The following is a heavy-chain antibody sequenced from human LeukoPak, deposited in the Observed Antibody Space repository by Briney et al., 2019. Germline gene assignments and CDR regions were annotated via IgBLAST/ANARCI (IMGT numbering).Heavy chain of an antibody. J-gene: IGHJ4*02. CDR1: GFTFSSYA. V-gene: IGHV3-30*04. Sequence: GGSLRLSCAASGFTFSSYAMHWVRQAPGKGLEWVALISYDGSNKYCGDSVKGRFTISRDNSKNTLYLQMSSLRAEDTAVYYCASPGSDYDSSGFDYWGQGTLVIVSS. D-gene: IGHD3-22*01. CDR3: ASPGSDYDSSGFDY. CDR2: ISYDGSNK.